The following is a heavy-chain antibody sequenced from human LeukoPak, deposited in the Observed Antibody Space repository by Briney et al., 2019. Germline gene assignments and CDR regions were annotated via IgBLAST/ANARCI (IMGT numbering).Heavy chain of an antibody. J-gene: IGHJ4*02. CDR3: ARTAYYDFWSGFSGPSDY. D-gene: IGHD3-3*01. V-gene: IGHV3-21*01. CDR1: GFTFSSYE. Sequence: PGGSLRLSCAASGFTFSSYEMNWVRQAPGKGLEWVSSISSSSSYIYCADSVKGRFTISRDNAKNSLYLQMNSLRAEDTAVYYCARTAYYDFWSGFSGPSDYWGQGTLVTVSS. CDR2: ISSSSSYI.